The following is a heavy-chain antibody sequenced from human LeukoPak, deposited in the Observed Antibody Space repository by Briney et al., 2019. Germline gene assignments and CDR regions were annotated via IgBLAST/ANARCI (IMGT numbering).Heavy chain of an antibody. CDR3: ARAIGLDFDF. CDR1: GFTFSGYW. D-gene: IGHD2/OR15-2a*01. Sequence: GGSLRLSCAASGFTFSGYWMHWVRQAPGKGLVWVSRIDSDGSSTTYADSVKGRFTISRDNAKDTLYLQMNSLRAEDTAMYYCARAIGLDFDFWGQGTLVTVSS. V-gene: IGHV3-74*01. CDR2: IDSDGSST. J-gene: IGHJ4*02.